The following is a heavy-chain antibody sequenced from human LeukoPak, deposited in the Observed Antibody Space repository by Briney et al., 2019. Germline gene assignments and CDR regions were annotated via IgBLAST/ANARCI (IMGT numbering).Heavy chain of an antibody. CDR3: AREPGYSSGWHPVYDYYYMDV. CDR1: GGTFSSYA. D-gene: IGHD6-19*01. J-gene: IGHJ6*03. V-gene: IGHV1-69*06. CDR2: IIPIFGTA. Sequence: SVKVSCKAPGGTFSSYAISWVRQAPGQGLEWMGGIIPIFGTANYAQKFQGRVTITADKSTSTAYMELSSLRSEDTAVYYCAREPGYSSGWHPVYDYYYMDVWGKGTTVTISS.